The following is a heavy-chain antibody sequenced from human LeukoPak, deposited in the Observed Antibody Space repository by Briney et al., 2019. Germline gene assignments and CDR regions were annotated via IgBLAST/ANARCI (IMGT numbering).Heavy chain of an antibody. CDR1: GYTFTSYY. CDR2: INPSGGST. J-gene: IGHJ4*02. D-gene: IGHD3-22*01. V-gene: IGHV1-46*01. CDR3: AEDSSGYYYFDY. Sequence: ASVKVSCKASGYTFTSYYMHWVRQAPGQGLEWMGIINPSGGSTSYAQKFQGRVTTTRDTSTSTVYMELSSLRSEDTAVYYCAEDSSGYYYFDYWGQGTLVTVSS.